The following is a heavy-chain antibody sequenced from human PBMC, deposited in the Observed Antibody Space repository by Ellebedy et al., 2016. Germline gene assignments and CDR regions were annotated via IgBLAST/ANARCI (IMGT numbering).Heavy chain of an antibody. V-gene: IGHV3-23*01. Sequence: GGSLRLSXAASGFTFSSYGMSWVRQAPGKGLEWVSGISDSGGTTYYADSVKGRFTISRDNSKNTLFLQMNSLRAEDTAVYHCAKQIPSYEGSWGQGTLVTVSS. CDR3: AKQIPSYEGS. CDR2: ISDSGGTT. J-gene: IGHJ1*01. CDR1: GFTFSSYG. D-gene: IGHD5-12*01.